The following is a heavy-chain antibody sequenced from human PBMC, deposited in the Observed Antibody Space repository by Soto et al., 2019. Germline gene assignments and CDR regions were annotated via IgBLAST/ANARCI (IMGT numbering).Heavy chain of an antibody. Sequence: GASVKVSCKASGYTFTSYGISWVRQAPGQGLEWMGWISAYNGNTNYAQKLQGRVTMTWDTSLNTAYMELSSLMFEDTAVYYCARPPGYVSDWYYFDLWGQGTLVTVSS. CDR1: GYTFTSYG. V-gene: IGHV1-18*04. CDR2: ISAYNGNT. D-gene: IGHD3-9*01. CDR3: ARPPGYVSDWYYFDL. J-gene: IGHJ4*02.